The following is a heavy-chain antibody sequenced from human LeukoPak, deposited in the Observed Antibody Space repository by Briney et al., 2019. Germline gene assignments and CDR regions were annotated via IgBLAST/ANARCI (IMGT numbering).Heavy chain of an antibody. Sequence: PGGSLRLSCAVSGLTFSSSRMDWVRQAPGKGLEWVASINPEGSEKYSADSVKGRFTISRDNAKNSLYLQMDSLRVEDTAFYYCARDLAYSRLDYWGQGMLVTASS. CDR2: INPEGSEK. CDR1: GLTFSSSR. J-gene: IGHJ4*02. V-gene: IGHV3-7*01. D-gene: IGHD5-18*01. CDR3: ARDLAYSRLDY.